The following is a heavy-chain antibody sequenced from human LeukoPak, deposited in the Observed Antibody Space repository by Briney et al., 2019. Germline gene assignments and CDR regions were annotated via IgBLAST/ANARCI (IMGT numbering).Heavy chain of an antibody. J-gene: IGHJ4*02. Sequence: PGRSLRLSCAASGFTFSSYSMNWVRQAPGKGLEWVSSISSSSSYIYYADSVKGRFTISRDNAKNSLYLQMNSLRAEDTAVYYCARCRQGYYDSSGYCLDYWGQGTLVTVSS. D-gene: IGHD3-22*01. CDR3: ARCRQGYYDSSGYCLDY. CDR1: GFTFSSYS. V-gene: IGHV3-21*01. CDR2: ISSSSSYI.